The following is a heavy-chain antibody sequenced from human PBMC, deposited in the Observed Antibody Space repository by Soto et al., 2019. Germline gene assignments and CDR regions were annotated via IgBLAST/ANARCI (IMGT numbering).Heavy chain of an antibody. Sequence: SETLSLTCTVSGGSISSYYWSWIRQPPGKGLEWIGYIYYSGSTNYNPSLKSRVTISVDTSKNQFSLKLSSVTAADTAVYYFARGRYDYVWGSYRYAFDIWGQGTMVTVSS. J-gene: IGHJ3*02. CDR2: IYYSGST. CDR1: GGSISSYY. CDR3: ARGRYDYVWGSYRYAFDI. D-gene: IGHD3-16*02. V-gene: IGHV4-59*01.